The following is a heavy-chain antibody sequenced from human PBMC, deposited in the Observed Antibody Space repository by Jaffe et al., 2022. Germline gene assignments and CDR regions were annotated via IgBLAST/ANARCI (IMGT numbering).Heavy chain of an antibody. D-gene: IGHD3-10*01. CDR2: IYHSGST. CDR3: ARAPLYYYGSGSYYRAAGFDY. J-gene: IGHJ4*02. Sequence: QLQLQESGSGLVKPSQTLSLTCAVSGGSISSGGYSWSWIRQPPGKGLEWIGYIYHSGSTYYNPSLKSRVTISVDRSKNQFSLKLSSVTAADTAVYYCARAPLYYYGSGSYYRAAGFDYWGQGTLVTVSS. V-gene: IGHV4-30-2*01. CDR1: GGSISSGGYS.